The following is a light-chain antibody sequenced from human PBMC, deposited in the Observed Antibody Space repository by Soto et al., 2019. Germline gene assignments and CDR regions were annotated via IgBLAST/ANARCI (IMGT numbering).Light chain of an antibody. V-gene: IGKV3-20*01. CDR1: QSVTSNF. CDR3: QQYGRSPLMYT. Sequence: EIVLTQSPGTLSLSPGERATLSCRASQSVTSNFLAWHQQKPGQAPRLLIYGASTRAAGVPDRFSGSGSGTDFTLTITRLEPEDFAVYYCQQYGRSPLMYTFGQGTKV. J-gene: IGKJ2*01. CDR2: GAS.